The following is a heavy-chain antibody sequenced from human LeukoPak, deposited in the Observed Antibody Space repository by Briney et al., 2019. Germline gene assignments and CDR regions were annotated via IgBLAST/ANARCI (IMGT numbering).Heavy chain of an antibody. D-gene: IGHD2-2*01. CDR1: GASVSSYY. Sequence: SETLSLTCTVSGASVSSYYWSWIRQPPGKGLEWIGYSHYSGSTSYNPSLKSRVTISVDTSKNQFSLKLTSVTAADTAVYYCARWYCSSDTCYHLDVWGKGTRVPVSS. J-gene: IGHJ6*03. V-gene: IGHV4-59*02. CDR3: ARWYCSSDTCYHLDV. CDR2: SHYSGST.